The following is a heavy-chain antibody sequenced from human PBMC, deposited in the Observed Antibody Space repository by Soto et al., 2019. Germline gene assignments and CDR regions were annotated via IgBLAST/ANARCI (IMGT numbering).Heavy chain of an antibody. V-gene: IGHV6-1*01. Sequence: QVQLQQSGPGLVKPSQTLSLTCAISGDSVSSNSAAGNWIRQSPSRGLEWLGRTYYRYKWYNDYSVSVKSRIAIHPHSSKNHFSLQLNSVTPEDTAVYYCARFVVDNYGMDVWGQGTTVTVS. J-gene: IGHJ6*02. D-gene: IGHD2-15*01. CDR3: ARFVVDNYGMDV. CDR2: TYYRYKWYN. CDR1: GDSVSSNSAA.